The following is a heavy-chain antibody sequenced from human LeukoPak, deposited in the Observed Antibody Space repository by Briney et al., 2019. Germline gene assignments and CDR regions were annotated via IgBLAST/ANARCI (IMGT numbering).Heavy chain of an antibody. CDR2: ISYSGST. D-gene: IGHD3-22*01. Sequence: SETLSLTCTVSGGSISRYYWSWIRQPPGKGLEWIGYISYSGSTNYNPSLKSRVTISVDTSKNQFSLKLSSVTAADTAVYYCARHLYESRGQTSFDYWGQGTLVTVSS. J-gene: IGHJ4*02. CDR3: ARHLYESRGQTSFDY. V-gene: IGHV4-59*08. CDR1: GGSISRYY.